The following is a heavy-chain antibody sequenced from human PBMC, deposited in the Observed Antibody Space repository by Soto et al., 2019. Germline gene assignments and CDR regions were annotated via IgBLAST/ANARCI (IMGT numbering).Heavy chain of an antibody. CDR2: IYHSGST. D-gene: IGHD6-6*01. V-gene: IGHV4-38-2*02. CDR1: GYSISSGYY. Sequence: PSETLSLTCAVSGYSISSGYYCGFIRQPPGKGLEWIGSIYHSGSTYYNPSLKSRVTISVDTSKNQFSLKLSSVTAADTAVYYCAREAAARRGVDYWGQGTLVTVSS. J-gene: IGHJ4*02. CDR3: AREAAARRGVDY.